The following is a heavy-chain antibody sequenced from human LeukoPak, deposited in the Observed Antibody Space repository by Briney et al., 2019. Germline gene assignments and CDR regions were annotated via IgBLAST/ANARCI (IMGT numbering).Heavy chain of an antibody. D-gene: IGHD3-3*01. J-gene: IGHJ3*02. CDR2: ISWNSGSI. CDR1: GFTFDDYA. V-gene: IGHV3-9*03. Sequence: GRSLRLSCAASGFTFDDYATQWVRHAPGKGLEWVSGISWNSGSIGYADSVKGRFTISRDNAKNSLYLQMNSLRAEDMALYYCAKDLGNTIFGVVSNAFDIWGQGTMVTVSS. CDR3: AKDLGNTIFGVVSNAFDI.